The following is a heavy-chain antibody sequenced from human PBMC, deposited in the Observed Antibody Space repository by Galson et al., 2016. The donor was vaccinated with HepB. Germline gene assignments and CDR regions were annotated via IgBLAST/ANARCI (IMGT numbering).Heavy chain of an antibody. J-gene: IGHJ2*01. CDR1: GYTFTSYG. V-gene: IGHV1-18*01. D-gene: IGHD3-10*01. CDR2: IGAYHGNT. Sequence: SVKVSCKASGYTFTSYGLSWVRQAPGQGLEWMGWIGAYHGNTKYAQNLQGRVTMTADTSTSTAYMELRSLRSDDTAVYYCARVDTMGRGDIITWYLDLWGRGTLVTVSS. CDR3: ARVDTMGRGDIITWYLDL.